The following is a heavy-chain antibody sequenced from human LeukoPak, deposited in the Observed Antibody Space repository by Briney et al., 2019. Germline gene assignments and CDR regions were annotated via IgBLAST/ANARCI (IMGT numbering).Heavy chain of an antibody. CDR1: GFTFSSYS. J-gene: IGHJ4*02. CDR2: ISSSSSYI. D-gene: IGHD3-9*01. CDR3: ARDYPLLRYFDLPQLIGDY. V-gene: IGHV3-21*01. Sequence: PGGSLRLSCAASGFTFSSYSMNWVRQAPGKGLEWVSSISSSSSYIYYADSVKGRFTISRDNAKNSLYLQMNSLRAEDTAVYYCARDYPLLRYFDLPQLIGDYWGQGTLVTVSS.